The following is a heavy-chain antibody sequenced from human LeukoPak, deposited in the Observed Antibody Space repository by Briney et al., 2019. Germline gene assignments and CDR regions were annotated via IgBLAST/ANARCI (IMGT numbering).Heavy chain of an antibody. CDR2: IRYDGSNK. D-gene: IGHD5-12*01. J-gene: IGHJ6*03. CDR1: GFTFSSYG. Sequence: PGGSLRLSCAGSGFTFSSYGMHWVRQAPGKGLEWVAFIRYDGSNKYYADSVKGRFTISRDNSKNTLYLQMKSLRAEDTAVYYCAKGGGYEAQYYYYYLDVWGKGTTVTISS. V-gene: IGHV3-30*02. CDR3: AKGGGYEAQYYYYYLDV.